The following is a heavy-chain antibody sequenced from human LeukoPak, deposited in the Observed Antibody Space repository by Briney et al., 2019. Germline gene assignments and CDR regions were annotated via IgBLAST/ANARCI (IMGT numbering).Heavy chain of an antibody. D-gene: IGHD3-10*01. CDR2: IYYSGST. CDR1: GGSISSYY. Sequence: ASETPFPTCTVAGGSISSYYWSWIRQPPRKGLEWVGYIYYSGSTNYNPSLKSRVTISVDTSKNQFSLKLSSVTAADTAVYYCARDGPMTQSGAFDIWGQGTMVTVSS. CDR3: ARDGPMTQSGAFDI. J-gene: IGHJ3*02. V-gene: IGHV4-59*01.